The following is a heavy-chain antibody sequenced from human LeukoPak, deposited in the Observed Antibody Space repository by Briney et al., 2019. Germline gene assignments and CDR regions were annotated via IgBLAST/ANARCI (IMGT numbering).Heavy chain of an antibody. D-gene: IGHD1-1*01. Sequence: SETLSLTCTVSGGSISSYYWSWLRQPPGKGLEWIGYIYYSGSTNYNPSLKSRVTISVDTSKNQFSLKLSSVTAADTAVYYCAARTTYYYYMDVWGKGTTVTVSS. V-gene: IGHV4-59*01. CDR2: IYYSGST. J-gene: IGHJ6*03. CDR3: AARTTYYYYMDV. CDR1: GGSISSYY.